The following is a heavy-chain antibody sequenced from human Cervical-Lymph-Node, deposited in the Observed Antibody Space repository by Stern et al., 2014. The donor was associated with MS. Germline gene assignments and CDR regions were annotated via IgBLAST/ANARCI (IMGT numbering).Heavy chain of an antibody. CDR3: ARLGSGYDSSYLDF. CDR2: IIPIFGTA. V-gene: IGHV1-69*01. Sequence: VQLVESGSEAKKPGSSVKVSFKVSGGTFSTDKISWVRQAPGQGLEWMGAIIPIFGTADYAQRFQDRVTIIADESTSEVHMELSSLRSEDTGVYYCARLGSGYDSSYLDFWGQGTLVTVSS. CDR1: GGTFSTDK. J-gene: IGHJ4*02. D-gene: IGHD5-12*01.